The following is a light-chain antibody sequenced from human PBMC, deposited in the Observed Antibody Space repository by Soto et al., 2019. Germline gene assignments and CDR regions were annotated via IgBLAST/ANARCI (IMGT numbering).Light chain of an antibody. V-gene: IGKV3-15*01. J-gene: IGKJ1*01. CDR1: QSVDIN. CDR3: QQYRSWPRT. Sequence: EIVLTQSPATLSVSPGEIVTLSCRASQSVDINLAWYQQKPGQPPRLLIYGASTRATDMSGTFSGRGSGTEFTLTISSLRPEDFAVYYCQQYRSWPRTFGQGTKVEMK. CDR2: GAS.